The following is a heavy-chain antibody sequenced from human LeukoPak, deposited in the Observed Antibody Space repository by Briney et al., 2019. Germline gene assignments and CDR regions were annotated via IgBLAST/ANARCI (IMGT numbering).Heavy chain of an antibody. CDR1: GFTFSSYA. J-gene: IGHJ4*02. CDR2: ISGSGGRT. CDR3: AKDRDIVATICDY. Sequence: GGSLRLSCAASGFTFSSYAMSWVRQAPGKGVEWVSAISGSGGRTYYADSVKGRFTISRDNSKNTLYLQMNSLRAEDTAVYYCAKDRDIVATICDYWGQGTLVTVSS. D-gene: IGHD5-12*01. V-gene: IGHV3-23*01.